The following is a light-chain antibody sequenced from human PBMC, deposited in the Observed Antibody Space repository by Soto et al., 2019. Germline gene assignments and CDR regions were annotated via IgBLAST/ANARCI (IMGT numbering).Light chain of an antibody. Sequence: AIQMTQSPSSLSASVGDRVTLTCRASQDIRKDLAWYQQKPGKAPQLLIYGASTLQTGVASRFSGSGSATDFTLTISSLQPEDSAAYYCLQDYNYPFNFGQGTKLDIK. CDR3: LQDYNYPFN. CDR2: GAS. V-gene: IGKV1-6*01. CDR1: QDIRKD. J-gene: IGKJ2*01.